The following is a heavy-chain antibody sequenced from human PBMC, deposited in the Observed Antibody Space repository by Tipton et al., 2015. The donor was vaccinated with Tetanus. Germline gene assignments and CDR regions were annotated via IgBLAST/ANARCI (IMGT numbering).Heavy chain of an antibody. Sequence: QLVQSGGEVKKPGESLKISCKGSGYIFNNYWIGWVRQKPGKGLEWMGIIYPGDSDTRYSPSLQGQVTISVDKSIDTAYLQWSSLKASDTSIFYCARAHCTDGVCNFDFWGQGALVTVAS. D-gene: IGHD2-8*01. CDR1: GYIFNNYW. V-gene: IGHV5-51*01. J-gene: IGHJ4*02. CDR2: IYPGDSDT. CDR3: ARAHCTDGVCNFDF.